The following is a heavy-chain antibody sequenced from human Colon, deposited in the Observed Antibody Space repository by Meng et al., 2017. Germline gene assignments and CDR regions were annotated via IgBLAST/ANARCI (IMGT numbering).Heavy chain of an antibody. V-gene: IGHV3-23*01. D-gene: IGHD4-17*01. J-gene: IGHJ3*01. CDR1: GLTLSTYA. Sequence: GESLKISCAVSGLTLSTYAMTWVRQAPGKGLEWVSSIGGGGRNTHYADSVKGRFTISRDNSKNTLYLQLDSLRAEDTAVYFCGRDPNGDYVGAFDFWGQGTMVTVSS. CDR2: IGGGGRNT. CDR3: GRDPNGDYVGAFDF.